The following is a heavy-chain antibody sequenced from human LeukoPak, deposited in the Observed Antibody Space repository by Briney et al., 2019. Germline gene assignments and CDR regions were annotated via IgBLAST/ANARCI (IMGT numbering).Heavy chain of an antibody. V-gene: IGHV1-24*01. Sequence: ASVKVSCKVSGYTLTELSMHWVRQAPGKGLEWMGGFDPEDGETIYAQKFQGRVTMTEDTSTDTAYMELSSLRSEDTAVYYCASSSGSLEGFLSYWYFDLWGRGTLVTVPS. D-gene: IGHD3-22*01. CDR1: GYTLTELS. CDR3: ASSSGSLEGFLSYWYFDL. J-gene: IGHJ2*01. CDR2: FDPEDGET.